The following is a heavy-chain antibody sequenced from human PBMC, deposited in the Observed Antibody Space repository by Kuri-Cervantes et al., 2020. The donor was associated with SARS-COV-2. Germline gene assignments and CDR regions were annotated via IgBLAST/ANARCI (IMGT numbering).Heavy chain of an antibody. Sequence: SETLSLTCAFYGESFSGYYWNWIRQSPGKGLEWIGEVNHRGSTNYNPSLKSRVTMSVDTSKNQFSLKLSSVTAADTAVYYCAREPHYYDSSGYYSRFDYWGQGTLVTVSS. CDR3: AREPHYYDSSGYYSRFDY. J-gene: IGHJ4*02. V-gene: IGHV4-34*01. CDR1: GESFSGYY. D-gene: IGHD3-22*01. CDR2: VNHRGST.